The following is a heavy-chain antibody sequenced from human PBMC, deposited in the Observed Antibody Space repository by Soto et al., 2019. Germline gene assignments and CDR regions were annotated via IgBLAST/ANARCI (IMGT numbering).Heavy chain of an antibody. D-gene: IGHD2-15*01. CDR2: IYYRSKWFH. CDR3: ARVHCSAGTCLDGLDF. CDR1: GDSVSSNGAC. Sequence: QTLSLTCVMSGDSVSSNGACWDWIRQSPSRGLQWLGRIYYRSKWFHDYAASVESRMAINPDTSRNQFSLQLNYVTPEDTAVYYCARVHCSAGTCLDGLDFWGQGTTVTVSS. J-gene: IGHJ6*02. V-gene: IGHV6-1*01.